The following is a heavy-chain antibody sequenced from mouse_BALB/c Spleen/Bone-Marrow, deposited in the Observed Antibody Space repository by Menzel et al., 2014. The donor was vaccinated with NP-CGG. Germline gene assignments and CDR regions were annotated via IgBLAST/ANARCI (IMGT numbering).Heavy chain of an antibody. CDR3: ARLGYYGGFAY. V-gene: IGHV4-1*02. CDR2: INPDSSTI. Sequence: EVKVVESGGGLVQPGRSLKISCAASGFDFSGFWMGWVRLAPGKGLEWIGEINPDSSTINYTPSLEDRFIISRDNAKNTLYLQMSKVRSEDTALYYCARLGYYGGFAYWGQGTLGTVSA. CDR1: GFDFSGFW. J-gene: IGHJ3*01. D-gene: IGHD2-3*01.